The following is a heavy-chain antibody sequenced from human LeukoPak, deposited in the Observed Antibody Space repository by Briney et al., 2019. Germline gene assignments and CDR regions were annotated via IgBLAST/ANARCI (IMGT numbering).Heavy chain of an antibody. CDR1: GFTFSSYS. J-gene: IGHJ4*02. CDR3: ARRKRPGATSDY. CDR2: ISSSSSYI. Sequence: GGSLRLSCAASGFTFSSYSMNWIRQAPGKGLEWVSSISSSSSYIYYADSVEGRFTISRDNAKNSLYLQMNSLRAEDTAVYYCARRKRPGATSDYWGQGTLVTVSS. D-gene: IGHD5-12*01. V-gene: IGHV3-21*01.